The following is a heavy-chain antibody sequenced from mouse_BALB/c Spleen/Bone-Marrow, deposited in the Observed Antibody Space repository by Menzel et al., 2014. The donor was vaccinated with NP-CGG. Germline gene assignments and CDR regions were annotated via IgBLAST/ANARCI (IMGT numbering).Heavy chain of an antibody. D-gene: IGHD1-1*01. CDR2: ISSGGSYT. V-gene: IGHV5-9-1*01. CDR3: ARHSGSTSYYYTMDY. J-gene: IGHJ4*01. CDR1: GFTFSSFA. Sequence: DVMLVESGGGLVKPGGSLKLSCAASGFTFSSFAMSWVRQTPEKRLEWVATISSGGSYTYYPDSVKGRFTISRDNAKNTLYLQMSSLRSEDTAMYYCARHSGSTSYYYTMDYWGQGTSVTVSS.